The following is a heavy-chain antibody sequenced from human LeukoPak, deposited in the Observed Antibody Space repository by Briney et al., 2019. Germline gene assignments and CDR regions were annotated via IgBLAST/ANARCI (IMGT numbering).Heavy chain of an antibody. J-gene: IGHJ2*01. CDR2: INPNSGGT. CDR3: ARDGYRCYQLTCSYWYFDL. Sequence: ASVKVSCKASGYTFTGYYMHWGRQAPGQGLEWMGWINPNSGGTNYAQKFQGRVTMTRDTSISTAYMELSRLRSDDTAVYYCARDGYRCYQLTCSYWYFDLWGRGTLVTVSS. V-gene: IGHV1-2*02. CDR1: GYTFTGYY. D-gene: IGHD5-12*01.